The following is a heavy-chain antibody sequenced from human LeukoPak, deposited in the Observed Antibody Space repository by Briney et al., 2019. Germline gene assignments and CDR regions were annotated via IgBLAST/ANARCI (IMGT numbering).Heavy chain of an antibody. CDR1: GFTFSSYA. V-gene: IGHV3-23*01. Sequence: AGGSLRLSCAASGFTFSSYAMTRVRQAPGKGLKWVSAISGSGGRIYYSYSVKGRFTISRDNCRNTLYLAMNTPRAEDRAEDYCARNGVPTNDWQPDYWGQGTLVTVSS. D-gene: IGHD3-3*01. CDR2: ISGSGGRI. J-gene: IGHJ4*02. CDR3: ARNGVPTNDWQPDY.